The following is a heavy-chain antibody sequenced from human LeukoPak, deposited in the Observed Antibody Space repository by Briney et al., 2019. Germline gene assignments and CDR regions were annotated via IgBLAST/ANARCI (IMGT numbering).Heavy chain of an antibody. J-gene: IGHJ4*02. CDR3: ARDRAAMVIDY. Sequence: GGSLSLSCAASAFTFSDYYMSWLRQAPRKGLGWVSDISSSGSTIYYADSVKGRFTISRDNAKNSLYLQMNSLRAEDTAVYYCARDRAAMVIDYWGQGTLVTVSS. D-gene: IGHD5-18*01. V-gene: IGHV3-11*04. CDR1: AFTFSDYY. CDR2: ISSSGSTI.